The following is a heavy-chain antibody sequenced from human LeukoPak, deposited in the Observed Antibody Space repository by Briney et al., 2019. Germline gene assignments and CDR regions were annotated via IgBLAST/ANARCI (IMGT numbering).Heavy chain of an antibody. V-gene: IGHV1-69*01. J-gene: IGHJ5*02. D-gene: IGHD3-3*01. Sequence: SVKVSCKASGGTFSSYAISWVRQAPGQGLEWMGGIIPIFGTASYAQKFQGRVTITADESTSTAYMELSSLRSEDTAVYYCARDRPYDFWSGYFPWGQGTLVTVSS. CDR1: GGTFSSYA. CDR3: ARDRPYDFWSGYFP. CDR2: IIPIFGTA.